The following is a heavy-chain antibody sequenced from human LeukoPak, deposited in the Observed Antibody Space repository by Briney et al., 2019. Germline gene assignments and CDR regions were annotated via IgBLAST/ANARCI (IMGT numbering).Heavy chain of an antibody. Sequence: SQTLSLTCAVSGGSISSGGYSWSRIRQPPGKGLEWIGYIYHSGSTYYNPSLKSRVTISVDTSKNQFSLKLSSVTAADTAVYYCARGIREMATPTNWFDPWGQGTLVTVSS. J-gene: IGHJ5*02. CDR1: GGSISSGGYS. CDR2: IYHSGST. V-gene: IGHV4-30-2*01. CDR3: ARGIREMATPTNWFDP. D-gene: IGHD5-24*01.